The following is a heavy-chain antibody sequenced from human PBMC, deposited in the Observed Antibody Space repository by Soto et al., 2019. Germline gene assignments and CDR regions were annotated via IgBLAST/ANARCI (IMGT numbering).Heavy chain of an antibody. CDR3: ERDAVYADCLWLAGY. V-gene: IGHV3-23*01. J-gene: IGHJ4*01. CDR1: GFSFRNYA. Sequence: GSLRLSCAASGFSFRNYAMIWVGQAPGKGLEWVSGILGDGGRTYYADSVQGRFTISRDDSQNTMYLQMDSLRAEDRAVYYCERDAVYADCLWLAGYWGHGMLVTVSS. D-gene: IGHD2-21*02. CDR2: ILGDGGRT.